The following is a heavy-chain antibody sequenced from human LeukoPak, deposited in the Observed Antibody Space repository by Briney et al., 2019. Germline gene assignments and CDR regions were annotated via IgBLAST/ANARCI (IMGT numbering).Heavy chain of an antibody. J-gene: IGHJ3*02. V-gene: IGHV4-59*08. Sequence: SSETLSLTCTVSGASISRHHWSWIRQPPGKGLEWIGYIYYSGSTNYNPSLKSRVTISVDTSKNQFSLKLSSVTAADTAVYYCARHYTREGAFDIWGQGTMVTVSS. CDR3: ARHYTREGAFDI. CDR2: IYYSGST. CDR1: GASISRHH. D-gene: IGHD3-16*01.